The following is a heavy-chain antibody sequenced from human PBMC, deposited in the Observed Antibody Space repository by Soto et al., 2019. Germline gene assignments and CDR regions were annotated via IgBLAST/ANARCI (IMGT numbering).Heavy chain of an antibody. CDR3: ARPDFGDYWYFDL. J-gene: IGHJ2*01. CDR1: GGPFSSHT. CDR2: IIPALGTT. D-gene: IGHD4-17*01. V-gene: IGHV1-69*08. Sequence: QAQLVQSGAEVKKPGSSVKVSCKAFGGPFSSHTFSWVRQAPGQGLEWMGRIIPALGTTTYAQKFQGRVTITADESVTTVYMELNSLRTEDTAVYCCARPDFGDYWYFDLWGRGTLVTVSS.